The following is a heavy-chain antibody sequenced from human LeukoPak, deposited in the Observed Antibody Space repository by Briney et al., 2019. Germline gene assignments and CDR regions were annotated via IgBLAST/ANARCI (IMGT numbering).Heavy chain of an antibody. V-gene: IGHV3-23*01. CDR3: ARDRDFPRDQLDY. J-gene: IGHJ4*02. Sequence: GGSLRLSCAASGFTFSNYAMSWVRQAPGKGLEWVSAISKTGDATWYPDSVKGRFTISRDKSKNILYLQMNSLRAGDTALYYCARDRDFPRDQLDYWGQGTLVTVSS. CDR1: GFTFSNYA. CDR2: ISKTGDAT. D-gene: IGHD2-21*02.